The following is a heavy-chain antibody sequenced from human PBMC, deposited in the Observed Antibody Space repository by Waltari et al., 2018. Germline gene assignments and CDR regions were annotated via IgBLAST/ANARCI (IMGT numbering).Heavy chain of an antibody. V-gene: IGHV4-34*02. Sequence: QVQLQQWGAGLLKPSETLSLTCAVYGGSLNGYYWSWIRQPPGKGLEWIGQIRHAGDIPYSPSLESRVTISLDTSNNQLSLRLTSMTAADTAVYYCARHGGWHFDYWGQGALVTVSS. CDR3: ARHGGWHFDY. CDR2: IRHAGDI. CDR1: GGSLNGYY. D-gene: IGHD3-16*01. J-gene: IGHJ4*02.